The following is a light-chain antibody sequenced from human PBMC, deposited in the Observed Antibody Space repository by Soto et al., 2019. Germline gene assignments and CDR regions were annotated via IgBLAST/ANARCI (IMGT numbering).Light chain of an antibody. Sequence: EIVLTQSPGTLSVSPGGRATLSCRASQTISSNYLAWYQQKPGQAPSLLIYGTSSRATGIPDRFSGSGSGTDFTLTISRLEPEDSAIYYCQQHVSWTFGQGTKVEIK. CDR3: QQHVSWT. CDR2: GTS. V-gene: IGKV3-20*01. CDR1: QTISSNY. J-gene: IGKJ1*01.